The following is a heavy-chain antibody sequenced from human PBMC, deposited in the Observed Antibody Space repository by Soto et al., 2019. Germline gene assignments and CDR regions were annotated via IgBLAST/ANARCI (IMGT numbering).Heavy chain of an antibody. CDR3: ARPLIGNTIDL. V-gene: IGHV1-46*01. Sequence: ASVKVSCKASGYTFFKYFIHWVRQAPGQGLEWIGIIDPSRGSATYGPIFQGRVSLTTDMPTSTVYMELSSLRSEDTAIYYCARPLIGNTIDLWGQGTSVTVSS. D-gene: IGHD1-7*01. CDR1: GYTFFKYF. J-gene: IGHJ3*01. CDR2: IDPSRGSA.